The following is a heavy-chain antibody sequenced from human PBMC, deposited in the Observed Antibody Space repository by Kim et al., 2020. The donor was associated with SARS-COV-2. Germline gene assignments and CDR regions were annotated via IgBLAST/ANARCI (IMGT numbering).Heavy chain of an antibody. Sequence: SETLSLTCTVSGGSISSYYWSWIRQPPGKGLEWIGYIYYSGSTNYNPSLKSRVTISVDTSKNQFSLKLSSVTAADTAVYYCARFSEHPAFSDYYDSSGYYSRFDPWGQGTLVTVSS. CDR3: ARFSEHPAFSDYYDSSGYYSRFDP. J-gene: IGHJ5*02. CDR1: GGSISSYY. V-gene: IGHV4-59*01. D-gene: IGHD3-22*01. CDR2: IYYSGST.